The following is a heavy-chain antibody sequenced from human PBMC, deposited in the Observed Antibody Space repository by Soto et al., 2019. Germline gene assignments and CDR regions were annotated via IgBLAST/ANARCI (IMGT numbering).Heavy chain of an antibody. V-gene: IGHV3-30*18. J-gene: IGHJ4*02. D-gene: IGHD4-17*01. CDR2: ISYDGSNK. CDR1: GFTFSSYG. Sequence: QVQLVESGGGVVQPGRSLRLSCAASGFTFSSYGMHWVRQAPGKGLEWVAVISYDGSNKYYADSVKGRFTISRDNSKNTLYLQMNSLRAEDTAVYYCANRHGDAYFDYWGQGTLVTVSS. CDR3: ANRHGDAYFDY.